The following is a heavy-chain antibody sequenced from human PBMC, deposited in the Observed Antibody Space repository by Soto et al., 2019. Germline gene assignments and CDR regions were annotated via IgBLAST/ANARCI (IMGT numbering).Heavy chain of an antibody. Sequence: QVQLVQSGAEVKMPGSSVRVSCKASGGSFSNYAISWVRQAPGQGLEWMGGIIPMFGIGNYAEKFLGRVTITADESTGTSHMELSSLRPEDTAVSFCARAYRENDFYAMDVWGQGTTVTVSS. CDR1: GGSFSNYA. J-gene: IGHJ6*02. V-gene: IGHV1-69*01. D-gene: IGHD1-1*01. CDR3: ARAYRENDFYAMDV. CDR2: IIPMFGIG.